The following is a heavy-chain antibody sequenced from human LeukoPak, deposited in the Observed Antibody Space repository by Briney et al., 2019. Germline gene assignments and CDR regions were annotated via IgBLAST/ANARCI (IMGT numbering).Heavy chain of an antibody. CDR3: ASSTITMVRGVANDY. D-gene: IGHD3-10*01. V-gene: IGHV4-59*01. CDR1: GGSISSYY. Sequence: TSETLSLTCTVSGGSISSYYWSWIRQPPGKGLEWIGYIYYSGSTNYNPSLKSRVTISVDTSKNQFSLKLSSVTAADTAVYYCASSTITMVRGVANDYWGQGTLVTVSS. J-gene: IGHJ4*02. CDR2: IYYSGST.